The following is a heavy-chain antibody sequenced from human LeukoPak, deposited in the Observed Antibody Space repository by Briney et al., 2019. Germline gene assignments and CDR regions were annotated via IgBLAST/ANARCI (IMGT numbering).Heavy chain of an antibody. D-gene: IGHD3-22*01. CDR1: GGTFSSYA. J-gene: IGHJ4*02. V-gene: IGHV1-69*01. CDR2: VIPIFGTA. Sequence: ASGKVSLKGSGGTFSSYAISWVRQAPGQGLGWMGGVIPIFGTANYAQNFQGRVTITADESTSTAYMELSSLRSEDTAVYYCARSTLGTYYYDSSGYYPFDYWGQGTLVTVSS. CDR3: ARSTLGTYYYDSSGYYPFDY.